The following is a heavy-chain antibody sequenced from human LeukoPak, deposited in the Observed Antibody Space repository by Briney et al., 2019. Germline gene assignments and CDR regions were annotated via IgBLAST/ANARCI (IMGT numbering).Heavy chain of an antibody. CDR3: ARHSTHSSSWFFDY. V-gene: IGHV4-39*01. CDR2: IYFSGST. CDR1: GGSISSSSYY. Sequence: SETLSLTCTVSGGSISSSSYYWGWIRQPPGKGLEWIGSIYFSGSTYYNPSLKSRVTISVDTSKSQFSLKLSSVTAADTAVYYCARHSTHSSSWFFDYWGQGTLVTVSS. D-gene: IGHD6-13*01. J-gene: IGHJ4*02.